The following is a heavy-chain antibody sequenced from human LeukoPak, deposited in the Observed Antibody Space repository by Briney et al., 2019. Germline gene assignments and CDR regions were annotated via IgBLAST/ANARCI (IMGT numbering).Heavy chain of an antibody. CDR2: IYYSVTT. D-gene: IGHD4-23*01. Sequence: SETLSLTCTVSGGSISSSDFYWGWIRQPPGKGLEWIGSIYYSVTTYYNPSLKSRVTISVDTSKNQFSLKLNSVTAADTAVYYCARDRLRWPKIDYWGQGTLVTVSS. V-gene: IGHV4-39*07. CDR3: ARDRLRWPKIDY. CDR1: GGSISSSDFY. J-gene: IGHJ4*02.